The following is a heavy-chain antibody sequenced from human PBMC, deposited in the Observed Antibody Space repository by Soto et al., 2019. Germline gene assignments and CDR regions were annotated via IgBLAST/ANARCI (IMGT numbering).Heavy chain of an antibody. CDR1: GYSFTSHW. CDR2: IDPSDSYT. V-gene: IGHV5-10-1*01. D-gene: IGHD5-18*01. J-gene: IGHJ2*01. Sequence: GESLKISCKGSGYSFTSHWISWVRQMPGKGLEWMGRIDPSDSYTSYSPSFQGHVTISADRSISTVYLQWSSLKASDTAMYYCARGDTALSYWYFDLWGRGTLVTSPQ. CDR3: ARGDTALSYWYFDL.